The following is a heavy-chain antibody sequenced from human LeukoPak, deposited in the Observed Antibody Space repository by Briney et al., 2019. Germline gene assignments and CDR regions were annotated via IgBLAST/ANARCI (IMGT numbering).Heavy chain of an antibody. J-gene: IGHJ4*02. Sequence: GGSLRLSWAASGFTFSNFGMHWVRQAQGKGLEWVAVISYDGSNKYYADSVKGRFTISRDNSKNTLYLQMNSLRAEDTAVYYCAKEYSSGWTDYWGQGTLVTVSS. CDR3: AKEYSSGWTDY. V-gene: IGHV3-30*18. D-gene: IGHD6-19*01. CDR1: GFTFSNFG. CDR2: ISYDGSNK.